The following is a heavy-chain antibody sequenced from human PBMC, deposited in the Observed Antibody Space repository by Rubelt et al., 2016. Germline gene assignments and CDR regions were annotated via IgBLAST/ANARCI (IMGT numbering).Heavy chain of an antibody. CDR3: ARDTSSYYDSSGPFDI. CDR1: GGFINSHY. J-gene: IGHJ3*02. CDR2: IYYNGNT. Sequence: QVQLQESGPGLVKPSETLSLTCTVSGGFINSHYWSWIRQPPGKGLEWIGYIYYNGNTKYNPSLKSRVTISTDKSKTQISPKLSFVTAADTAMYYCARDTSSYYDSSGPFDIWGQGTMVTVSS. V-gene: IGHV4-59*11. D-gene: IGHD3-22*01.